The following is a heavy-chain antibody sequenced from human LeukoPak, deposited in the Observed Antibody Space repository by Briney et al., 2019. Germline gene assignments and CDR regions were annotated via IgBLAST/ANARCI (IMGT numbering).Heavy chain of an antibody. Sequence: GASVKISCKASGYTFTGYYMHWVRQAPGQGLEWMGGIIPIFGTANYAQKFQGRVTITADESTSTAYMELSSLRSEDTAVYYCARSYGSGSYYRNPFDYWGQGTLVTVSS. D-gene: IGHD3-10*01. CDR3: ARSYGSGSYYRNPFDY. V-gene: IGHV1-69*13. J-gene: IGHJ4*02. CDR2: IIPIFGTA. CDR1: GYTFTGYY.